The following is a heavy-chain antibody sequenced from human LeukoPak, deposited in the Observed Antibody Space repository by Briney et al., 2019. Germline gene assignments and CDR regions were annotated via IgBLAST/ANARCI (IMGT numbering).Heavy chain of an antibody. Sequence: PSETLSLTCAVYGGSFSGYYWSWIRQPPGKRLEWIGEINHSGSTNYNPSLKSRVTISVDTSKNQFSLKLSSVTAADTAVYYCARLHITIFGAPDYFDYWGQGTLVTVSS. V-gene: IGHV4-34*01. CDR2: INHSGST. D-gene: IGHD3-3*01. J-gene: IGHJ4*02. CDR3: ARLHITIFGAPDYFDY. CDR1: GGSFSGYY.